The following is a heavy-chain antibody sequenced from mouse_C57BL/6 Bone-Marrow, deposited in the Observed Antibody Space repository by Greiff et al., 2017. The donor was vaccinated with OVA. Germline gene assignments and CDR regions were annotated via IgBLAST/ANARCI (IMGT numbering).Heavy chain of an antibody. CDR2: ISNLAYSI. J-gene: IGHJ2*01. D-gene: IGHD1-1*01. V-gene: IGHV5-15*01. CDR3: ARHAYYYGSSLDY. Sequence: EVQVVESGGGLVQPGGSLKLSCAASGFTFSDYGMAWVRQAPRKGPEWVAFISNLAYSIYYADTVTGRFTISRENAKNTLYLEMSSLRSEDTAVYYGARHAYYYGSSLDYWGQGTTLTVAS. CDR1: GFTFSDYG.